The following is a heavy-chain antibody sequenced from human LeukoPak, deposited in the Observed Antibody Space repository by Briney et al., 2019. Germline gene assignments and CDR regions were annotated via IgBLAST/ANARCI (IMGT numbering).Heavy chain of an antibody. J-gene: IGHJ3*02. V-gene: IGHV3-66*01. CDR3: ARGIYGDYHAFDI. CDR1: GFTVSSNY. D-gene: IGHD4-17*01. Sequence: GGSLRLSCAASGFTVSSNYMSWVRQAPGKGLEWVSVIYSGGSTYYADSVKGRFTISRDNSKNTLYLQMNSLRAEDTAVYYCARGIYGDYHAFDIWGQGTMVTVSS. CDR2: IYSGGST.